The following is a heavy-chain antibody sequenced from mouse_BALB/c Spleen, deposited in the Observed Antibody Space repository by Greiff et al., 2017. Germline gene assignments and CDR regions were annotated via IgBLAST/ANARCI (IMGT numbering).Heavy chain of an antibody. J-gene: IGHJ4*01. V-gene: IGHV14-3*02. CDR2: IDPANGNT. CDR3: APYYRYDYAMDY. Sequence: VQLQQSGAELVKPGASVKLSCTASGFNIKDTYMHWVKQRPEQGLEWIGRIDPANGNTKYDPKFQGKATITADTSSNTAYLQLSSLTSEDTAVYYCAPYYRYDYAMDYGGQGTSVTVSS. D-gene: IGHD2-14*01. CDR1: GFNIKDTY.